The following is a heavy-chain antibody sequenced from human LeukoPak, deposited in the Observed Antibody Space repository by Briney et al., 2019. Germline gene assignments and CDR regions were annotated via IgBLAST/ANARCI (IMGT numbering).Heavy chain of an antibody. Sequence: GGSLRLSCAASGFTFSNFGVNWVRQAPGKGLEWVSYISSSSSTIYYADSVKGRFTISRDNAKNSLYLQMNSLRAEDTAVYYCARDSVEMATITPFDYWGQGTLVTVSS. CDR3: ARDSVEMATITPFDY. CDR1: GFTFSNFG. V-gene: IGHV3-48*04. J-gene: IGHJ4*02. D-gene: IGHD5-24*01. CDR2: ISSSSSTI.